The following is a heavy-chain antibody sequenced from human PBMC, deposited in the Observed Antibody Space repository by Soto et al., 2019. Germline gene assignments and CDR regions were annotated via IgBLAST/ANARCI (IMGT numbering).Heavy chain of an antibody. CDR1: GDSITKYY. CDR2: IYTSGST. Sequence: QVQLQESGPGLVKPSETLSFTCTVSGDSITKYYWSCIRQPAGKGLEWIGRIYTSGSTNYNPSLKSRVTMSIATSNNHFSLKLKSVTAADTAVYYCARTVGEAYYCDVWGHVALVTVSS. CDR3: ARTVGEAYYCDV. D-gene: IGHD3-3*01. J-gene: IGHJ4*01. V-gene: IGHV4-4*07.